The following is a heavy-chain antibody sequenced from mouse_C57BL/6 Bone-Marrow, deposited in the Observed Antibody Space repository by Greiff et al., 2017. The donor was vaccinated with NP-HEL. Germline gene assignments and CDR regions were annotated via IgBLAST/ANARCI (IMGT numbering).Heavy chain of an antibody. D-gene: IGHD2-4*01. V-gene: IGHV5-4*01. Sequence: DVMLVESGGGLVKPGGSLKLSCAASGFTFSSYAMSWVRQTPEKRLEWVATISDGGSYTYYPDNVKGRFTISRDNAKNNLYLQMSHLKSEDTAMYYCARDDYDTFDAYWGQGTLVTVSA. CDR1: GFTFSSYA. J-gene: IGHJ3*01. CDR3: ARDDYDTFDAY. CDR2: ISDGGSYT.